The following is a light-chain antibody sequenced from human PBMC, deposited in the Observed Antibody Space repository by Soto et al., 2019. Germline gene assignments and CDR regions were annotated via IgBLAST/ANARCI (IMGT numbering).Light chain of an antibody. J-gene: IGLJ1*01. CDR1: SGFVGSFSL. V-gene: IGLV2-23*01. Sequence: QSVLARPASVSGSPGQSITISFTGTSGFVGSFSLVSWYQQHPGKAPKVMISEGHRRPSGVPDRFSGSTSANSASLTISGLQADDEADYYCCLYIGATTYVFGTGTKVTVL. CDR2: EGH. CDR3: CLYIGATTYV.